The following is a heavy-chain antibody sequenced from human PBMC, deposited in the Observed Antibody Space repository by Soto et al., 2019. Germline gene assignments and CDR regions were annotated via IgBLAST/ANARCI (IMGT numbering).Heavy chain of an antibody. CDR3: AKGSGWITMIVVAPRNYYYGMDV. V-gene: IGHV3-23*01. CDR1: GFTFSSYA. D-gene: IGHD3-22*01. CDR2: ISGSGGST. J-gene: IGHJ6*02. Sequence: GGSLRLSCAASGFTFSSYAMSWVRQAPGKGLEWVSAISGSGGSTYYADSVKGRFTISRDNSKNTLYLQMNSLRAEDTAVYYCAKGSGWITMIVVAPRNYYYGMDVWGQGTTVTVSS.